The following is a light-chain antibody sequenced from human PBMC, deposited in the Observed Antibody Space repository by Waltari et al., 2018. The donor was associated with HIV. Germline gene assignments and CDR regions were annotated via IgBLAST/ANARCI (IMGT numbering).Light chain of an antibody. J-gene: IGLJ2*01. CDR2: DVS. Sequence: QSALTQPASVSGSPGQSITISCTGTSSDVGGYNYVSWYQHHPGKPPKLMILDVSVRPSGISNRFSGSKSDNTAYLTISGLQTDDEADYYCSSRSTINTHVVFGGGTKVTVL. V-gene: IGLV2-14*03. CDR1: SSDVGGYNY. CDR3: SSRSTINTHVV.